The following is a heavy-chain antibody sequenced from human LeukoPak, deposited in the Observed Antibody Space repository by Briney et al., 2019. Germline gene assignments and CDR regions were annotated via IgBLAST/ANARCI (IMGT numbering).Heavy chain of an antibody. CDR2: IYTSGST. D-gene: IGHD5-12*01. J-gene: IGHJ3*02. CDR1: GGSISSYY. V-gene: IGHV4-4*07. CDR3: ARVAYSGYDYQDAFDI. Sequence: SETLSLTCTVSGGSISSYYWSWIRQPAGKGLEWIGRIYTSGSTNYNPSLKSRVTMSVDTSKNQFSLKLSSVTAADTAVYYCARVAYSGYDYQDAFDIWGQGTMVTVSS.